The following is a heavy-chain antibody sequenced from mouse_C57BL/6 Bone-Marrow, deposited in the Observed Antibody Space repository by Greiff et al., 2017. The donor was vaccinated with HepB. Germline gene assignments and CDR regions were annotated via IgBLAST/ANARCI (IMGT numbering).Heavy chain of an antibody. Sequence: QVQLQQSGAELVRPGASVKLSCKASGYTFTDYYINWVKQRPGQGLEWIARIYPGSGNTYYNEKFKGKATLTAEKSSSTAYMQLSSLTSLDSAVYFCARELTTVGFAYWGQGTLVTVSA. J-gene: IGHJ3*01. CDR1: GYTFTDYY. V-gene: IGHV1-76*01. D-gene: IGHD1-1*01. CDR2: IYPGSGNT. CDR3: ARELTTVGFAY.